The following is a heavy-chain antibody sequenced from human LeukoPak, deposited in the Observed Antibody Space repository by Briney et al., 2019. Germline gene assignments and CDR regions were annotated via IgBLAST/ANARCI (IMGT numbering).Heavy chain of an antibody. D-gene: IGHD3-10*01. V-gene: IGHV4-39*07. CDR3: ARDGYYYGSGSYSALVRRQVNWFDP. Sequence: SETLSLTCTVSGGSITSSSHHWGWLRQPPGKGLEWIGSIYYSGTTYYKPSLRSRVTISVDTSKNQFYLRLTSVTAADSAMYYCARDGYYYGSGSYSALVRRQVNWFDPWGQGTLVTVSS. CDR2: IYYSGTT. CDR1: GGSITSSSHH. J-gene: IGHJ5*02.